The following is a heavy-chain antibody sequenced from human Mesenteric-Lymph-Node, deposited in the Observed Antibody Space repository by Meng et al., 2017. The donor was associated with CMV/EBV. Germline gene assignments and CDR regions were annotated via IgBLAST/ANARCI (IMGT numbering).Heavy chain of an antibody. Sequence: GESLMLSCPASGFTFSSYWMSWVRPAPGKGLEWVANIKQDGSEKYYVDSVKGRFTISRDDDKNSLYLQMNSMRAEDTAVYYCAASWVQLERLLDYWGQGTLVTVSS. CDR1: GFTFSSYW. CDR3: AASWVQLERLLDY. J-gene: IGHJ4*02. CDR2: IKQDGSEK. V-gene: IGHV3-7*01. D-gene: IGHD1-1*01.